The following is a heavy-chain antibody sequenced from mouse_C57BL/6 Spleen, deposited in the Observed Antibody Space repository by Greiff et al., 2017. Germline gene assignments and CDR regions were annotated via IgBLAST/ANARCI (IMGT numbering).Heavy chain of an antibody. CDR1: GYTFTSYG. D-gene: IGHD1-1*01. J-gene: IGHJ4*01. CDR3: AREGTVVATDAMDY. CDR2: IYPRSGNP. Sequence: VQGVESGAELARPGASVKLSCKASGYTFTSYGISWVKQRTGQGLEWIGEIYPRSGNPYYNEKFKGKATLTADKSSSTAYMELRSLTSEDSAVYFCAREGTVVATDAMDYWGQGTSVTVSS. V-gene: IGHV1-81*01.